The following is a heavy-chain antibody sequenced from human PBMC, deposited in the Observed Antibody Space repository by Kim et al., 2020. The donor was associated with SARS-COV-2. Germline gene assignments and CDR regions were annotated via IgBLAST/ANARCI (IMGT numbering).Heavy chain of an antibody. Sequence: GGSLRLSCAASGFTFSSYAMHWVRQAPGKGLEWVAVISYDGSNKYYADSVKGRFTISRDNSKNTLYLQMNSLRAEDTAVYYCARDEWNLGGWFDPWGQGTLVTVSS. J-gene: IGHJ5*02. D-gene: IGHD1-1*01. CDR2: ISYDGSNK. CDR1: GFTFSSYA. CDR3: ARDEWNLGGWFDP. V-gene: IGHV3-30-3*01.